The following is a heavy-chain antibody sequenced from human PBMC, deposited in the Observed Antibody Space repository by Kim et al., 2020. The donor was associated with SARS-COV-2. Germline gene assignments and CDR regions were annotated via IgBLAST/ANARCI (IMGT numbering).Heavy chain of an antibody. D-gene: IGHD2-15*01. V-gene: IGHV1-69*02. CDR3: ASGMVVAATRDLDAFDI. J-gene: IGHJ3*02. Sequence: FQGRVTITADKSTSTAYLELSSLRSEDTAVYYCASGMVVAATRDLDAFDIWGQGTMVTVSS.